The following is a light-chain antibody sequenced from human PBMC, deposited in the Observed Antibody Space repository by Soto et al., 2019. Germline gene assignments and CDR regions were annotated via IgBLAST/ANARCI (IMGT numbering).Light chain of an antibody. V-gene: IGKV3-20*01. Sequence: EIVLTQSPGTLSLSPGERATLSCRASQSVSSSYLAWYQQKPGQAPRLLIYGASGRATGIPDRFGGSGSGTDFTLTITRLEHDDFAVYSCQQYGSSPGITFGQGTRLEIK. CDR2: GAS. CDR1: QSVSSSY. CDR3: QQYGSSPGIT. J-gene: IGKJ5*01.